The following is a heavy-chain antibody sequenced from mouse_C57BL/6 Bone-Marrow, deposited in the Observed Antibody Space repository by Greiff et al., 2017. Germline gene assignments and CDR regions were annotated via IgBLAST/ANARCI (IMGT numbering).Heavy chain of an antibody. Sequence: VQLQQSGPELVKPGASVKLSCKASGYTFTSYDINWVKQRPGQGLEWIGWIYPRDGSTKYNEKFKGKATLTVDTSSSPAYMEPHSLTSEDSAVYFCARLEFDGSSGDWYCDVWGTGTTVTVSA. V-gene: IGHV1-85*01. CDR1: GYTFTSYD. CDR3: ARLEFDGSSGDWYCDV. D-gene: IGHD1-1*01. J-gene: IGHJ1*03. CDR2: IYPRDGST.